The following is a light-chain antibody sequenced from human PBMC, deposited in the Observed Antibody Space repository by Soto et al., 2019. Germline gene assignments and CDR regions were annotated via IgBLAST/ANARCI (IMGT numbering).Light chain of an antibody. CDR1: RSDVGDYNY. V-gene: IGLV2-8*01. Sequence: QSALTQPPSASGSPGQSVTISCTGTRSDVGDYNYVSWYQQHPSKAPKLIIYEVNKRPSGVPDRFSGSKSGNTASLSVSGLQADDEADYYCSSYAGSNNLEVFGGGTKLTVL. CDR3: SSYAGSNNLEV. CDR2: EVN. J-gene: IGLJ2*01.